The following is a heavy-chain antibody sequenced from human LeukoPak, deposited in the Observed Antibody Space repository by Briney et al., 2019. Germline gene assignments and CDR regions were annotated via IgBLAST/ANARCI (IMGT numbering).Heavy chain of an antibody. V-gene: IGHV3-48*01. D-gene: IGHD3-10*01. J-gene: IGHJ4*02. Sequence: GGSLRLSCAASGFTFSSYSMNWVRQAPGKGLEWVSYISSSSSTIYYADSVKGRFTISRDNAKNSLYLQMNSLRAEDTAVYYCARGYFGSGSQRAYFDYWGQGTLVTVSS. CDR2: ISSSSSTI. CDR3: ARGYFGSGSQRAYFDY. CDR1: GFTFSSYS.